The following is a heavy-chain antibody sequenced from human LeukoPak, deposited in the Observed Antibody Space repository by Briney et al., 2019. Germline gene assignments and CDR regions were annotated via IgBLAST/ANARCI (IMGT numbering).Heavy chain of an antibody. CDR1: GGSISSSSYY. J-gene: IGHJ4*02. V-gene: IGHV4-39*07. CDR3: ARGYYYDSSGYYFDY. CDR2: IYYSGRT. D-gene: IGHD3-22*01. Sequence: PSETLSLTCTVSGGSISSSSYYWGWIRQPPGKGLEWIGSIYYSGRTYYNPSLKSRVTISVDTSKNQFSLKLSSVTAAGTAVYYCARGYYYDSSGYYFDYWGQGTLVTVSS.